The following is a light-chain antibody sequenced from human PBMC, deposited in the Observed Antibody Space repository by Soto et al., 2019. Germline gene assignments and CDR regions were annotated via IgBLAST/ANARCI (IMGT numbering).Light chain of an antibody. Sequence: QSVLTQPPSVSGAPGQRVTISCTESSSNIGAGYDVHWYQQLPGTAPKLLIYGNSNRPSGVPDRFSGSKSGTSASLAITGLQDEDEAGYYCQSYDSSLSGWVFGGGTKLTVL. J-gene: IGLJ3*02. CDR1: SSNIGAGYD. CDR2: GNS. CDR3: QSYDSSLSGWV. V-gene: IGLV1-40*01.